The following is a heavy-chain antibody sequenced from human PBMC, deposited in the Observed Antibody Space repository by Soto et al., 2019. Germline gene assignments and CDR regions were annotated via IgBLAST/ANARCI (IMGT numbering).Heavy chain of an antibody. CDR3: ARDQAYDYTSPGDYYYYGMDV. CDR1: GGSISSGGHY. D-gene: IGHD4-4*01. Sequence: LSLTGTVSGGSISSGGHYWSWIRQHPGKGLEWIGYIYYSGSTSYNPSLKSRVTISVDTSKNQFSLNLSSVTAADSAVYYCARDQAYDYTSPGDYYYYGMDVWGQGTTVTVSS. J-gene: IGHJ6*01. V-gene: IGHV4-31*03. CDR2: IYYSGST.